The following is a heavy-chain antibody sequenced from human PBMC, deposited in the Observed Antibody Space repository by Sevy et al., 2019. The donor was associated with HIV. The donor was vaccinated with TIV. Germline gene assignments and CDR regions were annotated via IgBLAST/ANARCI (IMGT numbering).Heavy chain of an antibody. V-gene: IGHV3-23*01. CDR1: GFTFSSYP. CDR2: LSFGGGGI. CDR3: AREGCTKPHDY. J-gene: IGHJ4*02. D-gene: IGHD2-8*01. Sequence: GGSLRLSCAASGFTFSSYPMSGVPNPPGKGLGWFSTLSFGGGGINYAASLKGRLTISGENSKSSVYLQMNNLRPEDTAVYYCAREGCTKPHDYWGQGTLVTVSS.